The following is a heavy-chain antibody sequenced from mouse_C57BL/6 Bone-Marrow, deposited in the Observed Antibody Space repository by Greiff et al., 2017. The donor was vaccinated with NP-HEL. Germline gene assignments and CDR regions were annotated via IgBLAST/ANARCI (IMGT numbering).Heavy chain of an antibody. J-gene: IGHJ4*01. CDR1: GYSITSGYY. D-gene: IGHD2-4*01. Sequence: DVQLQESGPGLVKPSQSLSLTCSVTGYSITSGYYWNWIRQFPGNKLEWMGYISYDGSNNYNPSLKNRISITRDTSKNQFFLKLNSVTTEDTATYYCARAYYDYGYAMDYWGQGTSVTVSS. V-gene: IGHV3-6*01. CDR2: ISYDGSN. CDR3: ARAYYDYGYAMDY.